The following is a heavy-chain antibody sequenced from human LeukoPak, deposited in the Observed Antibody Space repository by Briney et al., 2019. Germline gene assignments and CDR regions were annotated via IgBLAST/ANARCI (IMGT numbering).Heavy chain of an antibody. Sequence: SETLSLTCTVSGGSISSYYWSWIRQPPGKGLEWIGYIYTSGSTNYNPSLKHRVTISVDTSKNQFSLKLSSVTAADTAVYYCARHAWRDYYYYYMDVWGKGTTVTVSS. V-gene: IGHV4-4*09. CDR2: IYTSGST. CDR3: ARHAWRDYYYYYMDV. CDR1: GGSISSYY. J-gene: IGHJ6*03. D-gene: IGHD5-12*01.